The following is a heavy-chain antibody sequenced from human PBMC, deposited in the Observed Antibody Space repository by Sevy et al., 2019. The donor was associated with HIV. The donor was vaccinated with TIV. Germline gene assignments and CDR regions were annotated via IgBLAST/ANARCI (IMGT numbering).Heavy chain of an antibody. Sequence: GGSLRLSCAASGFTFSSYSMNWVRQAPGKGLEWVSSISSSSSYIYYAYSVKGRFTISRDNAKNSLYLQMNSLRAEDTAVYYCARDTGGYSYGYYYYYYMDVWGKGTTVTVSS. CDR2: ISSSSSYI. CDR3: ARDTGGYSYGYYYYYYMDV. V-gene: IGHV3-21*01. CDR1: GFTFSSYS. D-gene: IGHD5-18*01. J-gene: IGHJ6*03.